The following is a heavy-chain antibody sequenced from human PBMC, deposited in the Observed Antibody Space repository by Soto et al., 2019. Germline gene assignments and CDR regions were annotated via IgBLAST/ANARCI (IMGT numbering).Heavy chain of an antibody. D-gene: IGHD2-2*01. CDR3: ARVRTSCSSTSCYLVP. CDR2: ISHSGTT. V-gene: IGHV4-4*02. J-gene: IGHJ5*02. Sequence: WVCQLPVKGLEWIGEISHSGTTYYNPSLRSRVTISVDTSNNHFSLRLTSVTSSDSAVYYCARVRTSCSSTSCYLVPWGQG.